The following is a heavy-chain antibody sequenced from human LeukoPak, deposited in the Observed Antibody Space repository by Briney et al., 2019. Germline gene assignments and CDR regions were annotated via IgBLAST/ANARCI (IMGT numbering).Heavy chain of an antibody. CDR3: ARARVDTAMADFDY. Sequence: GESLKISCMASGYRFPSYWITWVRQMPGKGLEWMGGIDPIDSYTTYSPSFQGHVTISADKSIATVYLQWSSLKASDTAMYYCARARVDTAMADFDYWGQGTLVTVSS. D-gene: IGHD5-18*01. J-gene: IGHJ4*02. CDR2: IDPIDSYT. V-gene: IGHV5-10-1*01. CDR1: GYRFPSYW.